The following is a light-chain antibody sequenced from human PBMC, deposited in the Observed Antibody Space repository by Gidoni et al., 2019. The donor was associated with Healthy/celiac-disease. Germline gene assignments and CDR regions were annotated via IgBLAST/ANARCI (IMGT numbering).Light chain of an antibody. Sequence: DIVMTQSPDSRAVSLGERATINCKSSQSVLYSSKNKNYLTWYQQKPGQPPKLLIYWASTRESGVPDRFSGGGSATDFTLTISSLQAEDVAVYYCQQYFPSPRTFGQGTKVEIK. V-gene: IGKV4-1*01. J-gene: IGKJ1*01. CDR2: WAS. CDR3: QQYFPSPRT. CDR1: QSVLYSSKNKNY.